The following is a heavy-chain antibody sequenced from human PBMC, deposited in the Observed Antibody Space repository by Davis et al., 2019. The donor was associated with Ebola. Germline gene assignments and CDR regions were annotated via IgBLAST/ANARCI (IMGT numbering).Heavy chain of an antibody. CDR3: AREGYRGGAFDY. J-gene: IGHJ4*02. Sequence: PSETLSLTCTVSGDSISSSDHYWGWIRQPPGKGLEWVGNFYYNVATHYSPSLKSRATISVDTSKNQFSLRLNSVTAADTAIYYCAREGYRGGAFDYWGQGTLVPVSS. CDR2: FYYNVAT. V-gene: IGHV4-39*07. CDR1: GDSISSSDHY. D-gene: IGHD2-21*01.